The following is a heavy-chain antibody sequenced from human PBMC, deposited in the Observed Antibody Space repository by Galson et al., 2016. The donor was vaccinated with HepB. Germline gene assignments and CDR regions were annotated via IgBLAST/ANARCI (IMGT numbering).Heavy chain of an antibody. CDR2: ISPSSDSR. Sequence: SLRLSCAASGFTFSDYYMNWIRQAPGKGLEWPSHISPSSDSRIYADSVRGRFIISRDDAESSVYLQMNSLSAEDTAVYYCARDYSADPTADFDFWGQGTLVTVSS. J-gene: IGHJ4*02. D-gene: IGHD7-27*01. V-gene: IGHV3-11*05. CDR3: ARDYSADPTADFDF. CDR1: GFTFSDYY.